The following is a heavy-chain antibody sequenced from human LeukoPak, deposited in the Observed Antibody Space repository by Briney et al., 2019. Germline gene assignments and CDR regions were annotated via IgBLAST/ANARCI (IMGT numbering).Heavy chain of an antibody. CDR3: ARGDYYDSSGFWFDP. V-gene: IGHV1-69*04. Sequence: SVKVSCKASGGTFSSYAISWVRQAPGQGLEWMGRIIPILGIANYAQKFQGRVTITADKSTSTAYMELSSLRPEDTAVYYCARGDYYDSSGFWFDPWGQGTLVTVSS. CDR1: GGTFSSYA. J-gene: IGHJ5*02. CDR2: IIPILGIA. D-gene: IGHD3-22*01.